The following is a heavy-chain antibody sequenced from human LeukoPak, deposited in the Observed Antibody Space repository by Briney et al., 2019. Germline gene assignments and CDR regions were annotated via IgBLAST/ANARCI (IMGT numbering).Heavy chain of an antibody. Sequence: GGSLRLSCAASGFTFSSYEMHWVRQAPGKGLEWVSYISSSGSTIYYADSVKGRFTISRDNAKNSLYLQMNSLRAAVTDIYYCARENSNYEVDYWGQGTLVTVSS. CDR2: ISSSGSTI. D-gene: IGHD4-11*01. V-gene: IGHV3-48*03. CDR3: ARENSNYEVDY. CDR1: GFTFSSYE. J-gene: IGHJ4*02.